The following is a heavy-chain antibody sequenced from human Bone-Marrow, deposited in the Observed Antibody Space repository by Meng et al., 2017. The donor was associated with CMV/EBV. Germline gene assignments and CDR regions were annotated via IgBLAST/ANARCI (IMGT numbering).Heavy chain of an antibody. Sequence: GESLKISCAASGFTFSSYDMHWVRQATGKGLEWVSAIGTAGDTYYPGSVKGRFTISRENAKNSLYLQMNSLRAGDTAVYYCARDPSGYYGYYYGMDVWGQGTTGTVSS. CDR1: GFTFSSYD. CDR2: IGTAGDT. V-gene: IGHV3-13*01. J-gene: IGHJ6*02. D-gene: IGHD3-3*01. CDR3: ARDPSGYYGYYYGMDV.